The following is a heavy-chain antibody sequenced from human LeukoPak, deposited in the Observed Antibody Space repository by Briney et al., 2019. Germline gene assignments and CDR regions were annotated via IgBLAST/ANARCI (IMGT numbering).Heavy chain of an antibody. CDR1: GGSISSGDYY. J-gene: IGHJ3*02. Sequence: SQTLSLTCTVSGGSISSGDYYWRWIRQPPGTGLEWFGYIYYSGSTYYNPSLKSRVTISVDPSKNQFSLKLSSVTAADTAVYYCARVNCSGGSCYWDGAFDIWGQGTMVTVSS. D-gene: IGHD2-15*01. V-gene: IGHV4-30-4*08. CDR3: ARVNCSGGSCYWDGAFDI. CDR2: IYYSGST.